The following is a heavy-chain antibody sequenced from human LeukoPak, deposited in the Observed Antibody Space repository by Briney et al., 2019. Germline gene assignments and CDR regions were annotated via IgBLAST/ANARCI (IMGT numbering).Heavy chain of an antibody. Sequence: ASVKVSCKASGYTFSRYGIRWVRQAPGQGLEWMGWISAYSYNTNYAQKFQGRVTMATDKSSSSAYMELRSLRSDDTAVYYCARGVGVWTGYYVAAFYFDYWGQGNLITVYS. CDR3: ARGVGVWTGYYVAAFYFDY. CDR2: ISAYSYNT. D-gene: IGHD3/OR15-3a*01. V-gene: IGHV1-18*01. J-gene: IGHJ4*02. CDR1: GYTFSRYG.